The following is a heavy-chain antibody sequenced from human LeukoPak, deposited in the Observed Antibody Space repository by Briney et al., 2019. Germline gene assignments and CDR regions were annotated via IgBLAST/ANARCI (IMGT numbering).Heavy chain of an antibody. J-gene: IGHJ6*02. CDR1: GFTFSSYA. V-gene: IGHV3-23*01. D-gene: IGHD3-22*01. CDR3: ARAYHYYDSSGYGYNYYYGMDV. CDR2: ISGSGGST. Sequence: PGGSLRLSCAASGFTFSSYAMSWVRQAPGKGLEWVSAISGSGGSTYYADSVKGRFTISRDNSKNTLYLQMNSLRAEDTAVYYCARAYHYYDSSGYGYNYYYGMDVWGQGTTVTVSS.